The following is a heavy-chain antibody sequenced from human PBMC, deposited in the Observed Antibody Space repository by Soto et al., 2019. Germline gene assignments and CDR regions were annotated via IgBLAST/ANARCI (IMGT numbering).Heavy chain of an antibody. CDR3: ARGSAAAGSDYYYYGMDV. CDR2: INHSGST. Sequence: XESLSLTCAVYGGSFSGYYWSWSLQPPGKGLEWIGEINHSGSTNYNPSLKSRVTISVDTSTNQFSPKLSPVTAADTAVYYCARGSAAAGSDYYYYGMDVRGQGTTVT. D-gene: IGHD6-13*01. V-gene: IGHV4-34*01. CDR1: GGSFSGYY. J-gene: IGHJ6*02.